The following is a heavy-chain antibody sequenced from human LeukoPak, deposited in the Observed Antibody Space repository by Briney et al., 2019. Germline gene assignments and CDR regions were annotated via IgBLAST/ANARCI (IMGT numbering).Heavy chain of an antibody. V-gene: IGHV1-2*02. CDR3: ARDFPYYYDSSGYPY. Sequence: VASVKVSCKASGYTFTGYYMHWVRQAPGQGLEWMGWINPNSGGTNFAPKFQGRVTMTRDTSISTAYMELSRLRSDDTAVYYCARDFPYYYDSSGYPYWGQGTLVTVSS. CDR2: INPNSGGT. D-gene: IGHD3-22*01. J-gene: IGHJ4*02. CDR1: GYTFTGYY.